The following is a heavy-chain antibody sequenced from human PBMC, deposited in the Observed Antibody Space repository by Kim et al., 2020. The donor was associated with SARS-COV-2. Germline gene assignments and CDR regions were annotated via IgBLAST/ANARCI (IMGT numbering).Heavy chain of an antibody. CDR2: INPSGGST. D-gene: IGHD3-3*01. J-gene: IGHJ5*02. CDR1: GYTFTSYY. V-gene: IGHV1-46*01. CDR3: ARGYYDFWSGYPDLNWFDP. Sequence: ASVKVSCKASGYTFTSYYMHWVRQAPGQGLEWMGIINPSGGSTSYAQKFQGRVTMTRDTSTSTVYMELSSLRSEDTAVYYCARGYYDFWSGYPDLNWFDPWGQGTLVTVSS.